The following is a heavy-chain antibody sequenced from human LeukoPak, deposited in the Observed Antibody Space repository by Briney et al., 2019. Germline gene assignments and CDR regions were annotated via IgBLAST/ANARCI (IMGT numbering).Heavy chain of an antibody. V-gene: IGHV4-39*07. Sequence: SETLSLTCTVSGGSISSSSYYWGWIRQPPGKGLEWIGSIYYSGSTYYNPSLKSRVTISVDTSKNQFSLKLSSVTAADTAVYYCAREGSSGYAPDYWGQGTLVTVSS. CDR1: GGSISSSSYY. D-gene: IGHD3-22*01. CDR3: AREGSSGYAPDY. CDR2: IYYSGST. J-gene: IGHJ4*02.